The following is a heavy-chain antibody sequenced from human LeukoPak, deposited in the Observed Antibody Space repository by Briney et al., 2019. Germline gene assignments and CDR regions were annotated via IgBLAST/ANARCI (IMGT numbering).Heavy chain of an antibody. CDR2: INQSGST. Sequence: NPSETLSLTCAVYGGSFSNHYWSWLRQPPGKGVEGIGEINQSGSTNYNPSLKSRVTISIDTSKNQFSLNLTSVTAADTAVYFCARRRAGLRRDFWFDPWGQGTLVTVSS. J-gene: IGHJ5*02. V-gene: IGHV4-34*01. CDR1: GGSFSNHY. D-gene: IGHD3-3*01. CDR3: ARRRAGLRRDFWFDP.